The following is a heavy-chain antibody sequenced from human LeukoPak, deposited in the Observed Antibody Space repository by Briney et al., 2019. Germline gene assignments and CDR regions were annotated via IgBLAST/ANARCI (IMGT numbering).Heavy chain of an antibody. D-gene: IGHD6-19*01. CDR3: ASAIAVAGYYFDY. CDR1: GFTFSTYS. J-gene: IGHJ4*02. CDR2: ISGSGGST. Sequence: PGGSLRLSCAASGFTFSTYSMHWVRQAPGKGLKWVSSISGSGGSTYYADSVKGRFTISRDNSKNTLYLQMNSLRAEDTAVYYCASAIAVAGYYFDYWGQGALVTVSS. V-gene: IGHV3-23*01.